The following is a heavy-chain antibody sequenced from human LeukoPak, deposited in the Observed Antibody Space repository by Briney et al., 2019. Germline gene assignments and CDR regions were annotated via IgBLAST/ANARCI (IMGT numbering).Heavy chain of an antibody. CDR2: IIPIFGTA. J-gene: IGHJ6*02. CDR3: ARDQGYSGSYLIGTYYGMDV. V-gene: IGHV1-69*13. D-gene: IGHD1-26*01. Sequence: GASVKVSCKASGYNFFTYGITWVRQAPGQGLEWMGGIIPIFGTANYAQKFQGRVTITADESTSTAYMELSSLRSEDTAVYYCARDQGYSGSYLIGTYYGMDVWGQGTTVTVSS. CDR1: GYNFFTYG.